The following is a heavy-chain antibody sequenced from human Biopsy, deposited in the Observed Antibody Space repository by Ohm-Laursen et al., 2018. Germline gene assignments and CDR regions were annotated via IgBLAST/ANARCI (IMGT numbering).Heavy chain of an antibody. CDR3: AQTRNDYGGFYFGY. J-gene: IGHJ4*02. CDR1: GGSISNNNYY. Sequence: PSETLSLTCTVSGGSISNNNYYWGWIRQPPGKGLEWIGSIFYRGSTHYKPSLKSRVNISVDTSKNQFSLKLNSVTAADTGVYYCAQTRNDYGGFYFGYWGRGTLVSVSS. V-gene: IGHV4-39*01. CDR2: IFYRGST. D-gene: IGHD4/OR15-4a*01.